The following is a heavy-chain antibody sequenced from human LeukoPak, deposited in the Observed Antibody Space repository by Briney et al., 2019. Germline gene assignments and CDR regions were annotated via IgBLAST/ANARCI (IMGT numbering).Heavy chain of an antibody. CDR2: IYYSGST. Sequence: SETLSLTCTVSGGSISSYYWSWIRQPPGKGLEWIGYIYYSGSTNYNPSLKSRVTMSVDTSKYQFSLKLSSVTAADTAVYYCARAGGVAVAGTPYYYYYYMDVWGKGTTVTISS. V-gene: IGHV4-59*12. D-gene: IGHD6-19*01. J-gene: IGHJ6*03. CDR3: ARAGGVAVAGTPYYYYYYMDV. CDR1: GGSISSYY.